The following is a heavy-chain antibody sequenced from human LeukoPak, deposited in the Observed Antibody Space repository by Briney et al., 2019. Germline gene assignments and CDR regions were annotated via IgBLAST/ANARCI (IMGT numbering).Heavy chain of an antibody. CDR1: GYTFTGYY. Sequence: ASVKVSCKASGYTFTGYYMHWVRQAPGQGLEWMGWINPNSGGTNYAQKFQGRVTMTRDTSISTANMELSRLRSDDTAVYYCAEANYYDSSGYYPMWGQGTLVTVSS. CDR3: AEANYYDSSGYYPM. D-gene: IGHD3-22*01. CDR2: INPNSGGT. V-gene: IGHV1-2*02. J-gene: IGHJ4*02.